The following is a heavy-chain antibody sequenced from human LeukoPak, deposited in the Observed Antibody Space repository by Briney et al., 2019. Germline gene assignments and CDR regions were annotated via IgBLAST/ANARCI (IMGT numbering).Heavy chain of an antibody. D-gene: IGHD2-8*01. Sequence: PGGSLRLSCAASGFTVSSNYMSWVRQAPGKGLEWVSVICSGGATYYADSVKGRFTISRDNSKNTLYLQMNSLRAEDTAVYYCARDRLRMYGMDVWGQGTTVTVSS. CDR3: ARDRLRMYGMDV. CDR1: GFTVSSNY. J-gene: IGHJ6*02. V-gene: IGHV3-53*01. CDR2: ICSGGAT.